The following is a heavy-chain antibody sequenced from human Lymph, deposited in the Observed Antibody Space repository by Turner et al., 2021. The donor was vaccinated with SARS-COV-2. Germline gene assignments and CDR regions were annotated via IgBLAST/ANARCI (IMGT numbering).Heavy chain of an antibody. Sequence: QVQLQESGPRLGKPLETQSLTCTVSGGSMNSNYWSWIRQPPGKRLEWIGYSYYRGSTHYNPSLESRVTISVDTSKNQFSRKLTSATAADTAIYYCARETVNNWVDPWGQGILVTVSS. D-gene: IGHD2-21*02. CDR2: SYYRGST. V-gene: IGHV4-59*01. J-gene: IGHJ5*02. CDR3: ARETVNNWVDP. CDR1: GGSMNSNY.